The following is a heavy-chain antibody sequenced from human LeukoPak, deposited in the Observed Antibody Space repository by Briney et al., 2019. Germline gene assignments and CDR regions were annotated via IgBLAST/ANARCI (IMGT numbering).Heavy chain of an antibody. V-gene: IGHV4-4*07. D-gene: IGHD4-17*01. CDR2: IYTSGST. CDR1: GGSISIYY. Sequence: KPSETLSLTCTVSGGSISIYYGSWIRQPAGKGLEWIGRIYTSGSTNYNPSLKSRVTMSVDTSKNQFSLKLSSVTAADTAVYYCARNSLYGDYVDYWGQGTLVTVSS. CDR3: ARNSLYGDYVDY. J-gene: IGHJ4*02.